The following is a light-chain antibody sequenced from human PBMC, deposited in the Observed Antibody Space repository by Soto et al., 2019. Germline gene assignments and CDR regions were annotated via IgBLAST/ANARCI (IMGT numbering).Light chain of an antibody. Sequence: QSVLTQPPSASGSPGQSATISCTGTSSDVGYYNYVSWYQQHPGKAPKLMIYEVTKRPSGVPDRFSGSKSGNTASLTVSGLQADDEADYYCSSYAGSNNYVFGTGTKVTVL. V-gene: IGLV2-8*01. CDR1: SSDVGYYNY. J-gene: IGLJ1*01. CDR3: SSYAGSNNYV. CDR2: EVT.